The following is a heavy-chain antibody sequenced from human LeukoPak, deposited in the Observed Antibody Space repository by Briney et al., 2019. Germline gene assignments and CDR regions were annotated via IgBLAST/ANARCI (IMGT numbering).Heavy chain of an antibody. V-gene: IGHV5-51*01. Sequence: GESLKISCKGSGYSFINYWIGWVRQMPGKGLEWMGIIYPGDSDTRYSPSFQGQVTISADKSISTAYLQWSSLKASDTAMYYCARPHCYDGIGYYFDYWGQGSLVTVSS. CDR3: ARPHCYDGIGYYFDY. CDR2: IYPGDSDT. D-gene: IGHD3-22*01. CDR1: GYSFINYW. J-gene: IGHJ4*02.